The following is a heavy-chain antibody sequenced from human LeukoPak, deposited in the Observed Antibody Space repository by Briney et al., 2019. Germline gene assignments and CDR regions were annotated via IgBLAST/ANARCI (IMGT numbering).Heavy chain of an antibody. CDR2: ISAYNGNT. CDR1: GYTFTSYG. J-gene: IGHJ5*02. V-gene: IGHV1-18*01. Sequence: ASVKVSCKASGYTFTSYGISWVRQAPGQGLEWMGWISAYNGNTNYAQKLQGRVTMTTDTSTSTAYMELRSLRSDDTAVYYCARDFGVAVAGSGGPWFDPWGQGTLVTVSS. D-gene: IGHD6-19*01. CDR3: ARDFGVAVAGSGGPWFDP.